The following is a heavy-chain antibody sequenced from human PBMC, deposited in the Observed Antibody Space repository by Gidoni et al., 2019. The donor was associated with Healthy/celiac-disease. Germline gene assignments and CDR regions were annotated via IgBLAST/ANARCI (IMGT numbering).Heavy chain of an antibody. CDR1: GFTFSSYA. CDR3: AKDGVGGELLKVHYYMDV. V-gene: IGHV3-23*01. CDR2: ISGSGGST. Sequence: EVQLLESGGGLVQPGGSLRLSCAASGFTFSSYARSWVRQAPGKGLEWVSAISGSGGSTYYADSVKGRFTISRDNSKNTLYLQMNSLRAEDTAVYYCAKDGVGGELLKVHYYMDVWGKGTTVTVSS. J-gene: IGHJ6*03. D-gene: IGHD1-26*01.